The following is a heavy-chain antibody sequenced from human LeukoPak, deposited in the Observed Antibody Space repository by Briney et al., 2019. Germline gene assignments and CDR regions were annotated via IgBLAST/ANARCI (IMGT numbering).Heavy chain of an antibody. CDR3: VRSCSSGSCYGYKDY. CDR2: VNGDGTST. J-gene: IGHJ4*02. CDR1: GFTFSSYW. V-gene: IGHV3-74*01. Sequence: GGSLRLSCAASGFTFSSYWMHWVRQVPGKGLVWVSRVNGDGTSTSYADSVQGRFTISRDNAKNTLYLYMNSLRGDDTAIYFCVRSCSSGSCYGYKDYWGQGTLVTVSS. D-gene: IGHD2-2*01.